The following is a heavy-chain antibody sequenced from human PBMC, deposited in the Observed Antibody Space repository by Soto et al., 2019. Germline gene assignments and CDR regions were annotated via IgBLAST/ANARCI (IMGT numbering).Heavy chain of an antibody. J-gene: IGHJ4*02. D-gene: IGHD6-19*01. V-gene: IGHV1-3*01. CDR1: GYTFTSYA. CDR3: AGAGYSSGRYDY. CDR2: INAGNGNT. Sequence: QVQLVQSGAEVKKPGASVKVSCKASGYTFTSYAMHWVRQAPGQRLEWMGWINAGNGNTKYSQKFQGRVTITRDTAASTAYMELSSLRSEDTAVYYCAGAGYSSGRYDYGGQGTLGTVAS.